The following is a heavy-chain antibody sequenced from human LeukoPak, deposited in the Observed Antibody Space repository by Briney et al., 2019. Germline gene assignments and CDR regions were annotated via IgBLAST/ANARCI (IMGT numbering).Heavy chain of an antibody. Sequence: PGGSLRLSCAPSGFTFSSYAMSWVRQAPGKGLEGVASIGGSAGPTYYADAVKGPFTISRNNFKNPLYLQMNSLRAEDTAVYYCATDRYCSSTSCFAGQFAPWGQGTLVTVSS. V-gene: IGHV3-23*01. CDR2: IGGSAGPT. D-gene: IGHD2-2*01. CDR1: GFTFSSYA. CDR3: ATDRYCSSTSCFAGQFAP. J-gene: IGHJ5*02.